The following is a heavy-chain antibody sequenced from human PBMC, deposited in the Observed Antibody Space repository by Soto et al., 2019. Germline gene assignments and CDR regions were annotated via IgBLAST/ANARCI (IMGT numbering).Heavy chain of an antibody. D-gene: IGHD1-26*01. CDR2: IIPFFGTS. CDR1: GGTFSSYP. V-gene: IGHV1-69*01. CDR3: ARVGHITNYGMAV. Sequence: QVQLVQSGAEVKKPGSSVKVSCEASGGTFSSYPINWVRQAPGQGLEWMGGIIPFFGTSNYAQKFQGRVTITADDSTSAAYMELRSLRSEDTVVYYCARVGHITNYGMAVWGQGTTVTVSS. J-gene: IGHJ6*02.